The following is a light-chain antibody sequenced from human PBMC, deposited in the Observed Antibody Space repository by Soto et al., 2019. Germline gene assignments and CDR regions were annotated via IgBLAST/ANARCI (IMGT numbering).Light chain of an antibody. J-gene: IGKJ4*01. Sequence: EIVMTQSPATLSVSPGERATLSCRASQSVSSNLAWYQQKLGQAPRLLIYGASTRATGIPARFSGSGSGTEFTLNISRLQSEDFAFYYCQQYNNWPLTFGGGTKVEIK. CDR3: QQYNNWPLT. CDR1: QSVSSN. CDR2: GAS. V-gene: IGKV3-15*01.